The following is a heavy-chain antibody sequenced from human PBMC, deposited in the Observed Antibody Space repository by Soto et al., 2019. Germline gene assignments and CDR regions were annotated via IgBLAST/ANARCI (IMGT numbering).Heavy chain of an antibody. CDR1: GFPFSDYY. Sequence: RRLSFAASGFPFSDYYMTWIRQAPGKGLEWVSYISSSGSALQYADSVKGRFTISRDNARNSVFLQMNSLRVEDTAMYYCARDSPGGFNWFDPWGQVPMGTFST. V-gene: IGHV3-11*01. J-gene: IGHJ5*02. CDR2: ISSSGSAL. D-gene: IGHD3-16*01. CDR3: ARDSPGGFNWFDP.